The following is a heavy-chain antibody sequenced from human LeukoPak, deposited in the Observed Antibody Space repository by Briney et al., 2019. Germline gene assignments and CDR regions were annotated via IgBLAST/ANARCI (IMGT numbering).Heavy chain of an antibody. CDR1: GFTFSSYG. Sequence: PGGSLRLSCAASGFTFSSYGMHWVRQAPGKGLEWVAVISYDGSNKYYADSVKGRFTISRDSSKNTLYLQMNSLSREDTAIYYCARRGGSTGWGAFDIWGQGTMVTVSS. V-gene: IGHV3-30*03. D-gene: IGHD6-19*01. CDR2: ISYDGSNK. J-gene: IGHJ3*02. CDR3: ARRGGSTGWGAFDI.